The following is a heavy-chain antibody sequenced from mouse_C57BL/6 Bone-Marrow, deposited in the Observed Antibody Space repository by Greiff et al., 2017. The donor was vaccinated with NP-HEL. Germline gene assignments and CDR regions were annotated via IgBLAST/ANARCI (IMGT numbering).Heavy chain of an antibody. V-gene: IGHV1-80*01. Sequence: QVQLQQSGAELVKPGASVKISCKASGYAFSSYWMNWVKQRPGKGLEWIGQIYPGDGDTNYNGKFKGKATLTADKSSSTAYMQLSSLTSEASAVYFCARELGRRYFDYWGQGTTLTVSS. CDR3: ARELGRRYFDY. CDR2: IYPGDGDT. J-gene: IGHJ2*01. CDR1: GYAFSSYW. D-gene: IGHD4-1*01.